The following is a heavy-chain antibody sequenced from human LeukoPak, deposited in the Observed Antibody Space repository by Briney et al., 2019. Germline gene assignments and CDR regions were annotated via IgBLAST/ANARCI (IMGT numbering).Heavy chain of an antibody. Sequence: GASLQISCKGSGYSFSNYWIHWVRQMPGKGLEWMGIIFPGDSDTRYSPSFQGQVTISVDKSISTAYLQWSSLKASDTAMYYCGKDADLGYWGQGTLVTVSS. CDR1: GYSFSNYW. CDR3: GKDADLGY. J-gene: IGHJ4*02. CDR2: IFPGDSDT. V-gene: IGHV5-51*01. D-gene: IGHD4-17*01.